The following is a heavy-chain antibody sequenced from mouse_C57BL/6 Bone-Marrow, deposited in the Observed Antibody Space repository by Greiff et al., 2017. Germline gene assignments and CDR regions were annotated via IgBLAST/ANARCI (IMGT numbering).Heavy chain of an antibody. V-gene: IGHV1-82*01. CDR1: GYAFSSSW. CDR2: IYPGDGDT. D-gene: IGHD1-1*01. J-gene: IGHJ3*01. CDR3: ARGGTTVAAD. Sequence: VQLQQSGPELVKPGASVQISCQASGYAFSSSWMYWVQQRPGKGLEWIGRIYPGDGDTNYTGKFKGKATLTADKSSSTAYMQLSSLKSEDSAVYYCARGGTTVAADGGQGTLVTVSA.